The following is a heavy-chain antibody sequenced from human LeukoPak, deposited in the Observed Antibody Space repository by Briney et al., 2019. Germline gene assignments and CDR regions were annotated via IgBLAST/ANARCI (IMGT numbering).Heavy chain of an antibody. Sequence: PGRSLRLSCAASGFTFSSYGMHWVRQAPGKGLEWVSSISSSSSYIYYADSVKGRFTISRDNAKNSLYLQMNSLRAEDTAVYYCAILGGDCSSTSCWGSWFDSWGQGTLVTVSS. CDR1: GFTFSSYG. CDR2: ISSSSSYI. V-gene: IGHV3-21*01. D-gene: IGHD2-2*01. J-gene: IGHJ5*01. CDR3: AILGGDCSSTSCWGSWFDS.